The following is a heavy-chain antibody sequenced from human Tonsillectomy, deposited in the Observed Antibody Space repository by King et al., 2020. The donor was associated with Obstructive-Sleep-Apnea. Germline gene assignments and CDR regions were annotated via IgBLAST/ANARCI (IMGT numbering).Heavy chain of an antibody. CDR3: PRRQTSFDHWYFDL. V-gene: IGHV4-59*08. CDR1: GGSISSYY. Sequence: VQLQESGPGLVKPSETLSLTCTVSGGSISSYYWSWIRQPPGKGLEWIGYIYYSGSTNYNPSLKSRVTISVDTSKNQFSLKLSSVTAADTSVYYRPRRQTSFDHWYFDLWGRGTLVTVSS. D-gene: IGHD3-9*01. CDR2: IYYSGST. J-gene: IGHJ2*01.